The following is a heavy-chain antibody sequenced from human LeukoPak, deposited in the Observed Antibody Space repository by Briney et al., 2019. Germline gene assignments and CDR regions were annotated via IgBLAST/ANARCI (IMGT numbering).Heavy chain of an antibody. CDR1: RFTFSSDL. J-gene: IGHJ4*02. V-gene: IGHV3-7*01. CDR2: IKQDGSEK. Sequence: GGSLRLSXAASRFTFSSDLMSWVRQTPGKGLEWVGNIKQDGSEKYYVDCVKGRFTNSRDNAKNSLYLQMNSLTAEDTAVHYCAGGPHHIVVDSWGQGTLVTVSS. D-gene: IGHD2-21*01. CDR3: AGGPHHIVVDS.